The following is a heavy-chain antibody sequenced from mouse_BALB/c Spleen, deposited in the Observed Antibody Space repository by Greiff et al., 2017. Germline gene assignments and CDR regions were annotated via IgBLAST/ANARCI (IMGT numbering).Heavy chain of an antibody. Sequence: EVQLQQSGAELVRPGALVKMSCKASGFNIKDYYMHWVKQRPEQGLEWIGWIDPENGNTIYDAKFQGKASITADTSSNTAYLQLSSLTSEDTAVYYCARSLLRYYFDYWGQGTTLTVSS. J-gene: IGHJ2*01. CDR2: IDPENGNT. CDR3: ARSLLRYYFDY. D-gene: IGHD1-1*01. V-gene: IGHV14-1*02. CDR1: GFNIKDYY.